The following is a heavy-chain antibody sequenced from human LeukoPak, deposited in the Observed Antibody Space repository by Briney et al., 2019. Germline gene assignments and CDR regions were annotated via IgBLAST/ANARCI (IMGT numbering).Heavy chain of an antibody. CDR1: GYTFTSHG. V-gene: IGHV1-18*01. J-gene: IGHJ3*02. CDR2: ITTYNGNT. CDR3: ARLIVGANAFDI. Sequence: GASVKVSCKASGYTFTSHGISWVRQAPGQGLEWMGRITTYNGNTNYAQKVRDRVTMTTDTSTSTAYMELRSLRSDDTAVYYCARLIVGANAFDIWGQGTRVTVSS. D-gene: IGHD1-26*01.